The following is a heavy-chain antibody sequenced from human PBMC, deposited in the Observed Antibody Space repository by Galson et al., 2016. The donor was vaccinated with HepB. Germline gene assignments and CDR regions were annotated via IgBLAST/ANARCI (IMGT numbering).Heavy chain of an antibody. CDR2: IYYSGST. Sequence: SETLSLTCTVSGGSINSSIYYWGWIRQPPGKGLEWIGNIYYSGSTYYNPSLKSPVTISGDTSKNQFSLRLSSVTAADTAIYYCASALGSYTATYNYYYGMDVWGQGTTVTVSS. CDR1: GGSINSSIYY. V-gene: IGHV4-39*01. D-gene: IGHD3-16*01. J-gene: IGHJ6*02. CDR3: ASALGSYTATYNYYYGMDV.